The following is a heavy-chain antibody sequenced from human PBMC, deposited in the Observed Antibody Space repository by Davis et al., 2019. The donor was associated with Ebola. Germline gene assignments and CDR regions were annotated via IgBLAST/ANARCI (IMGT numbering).Heavy chain of an antibody. J-gene: IGHJ3*02. V-gene: IGHV3-23*01. D-gene: IGHD4-17*01. CDR2: ISGSGGRT. CDR1: GFTFSSDS. CDR3: ARAEDDYGEYPDALDI. Sequence: GESLKISCAASGFTFSSDSLHWVRQAPGKGLEWVSAISGSGGRTYYADSVKGRFTISRDSSMNTVYLQMSSLRAEDTAVYYCARAEDDYGEYPDALDIWGQGTVVTVSS.